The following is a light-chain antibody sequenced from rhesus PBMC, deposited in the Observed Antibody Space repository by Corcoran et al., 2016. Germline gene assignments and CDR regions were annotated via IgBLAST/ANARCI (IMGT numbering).Light chain of an antibody. J-gene: IGKJ4*01. Sequence: EIVLTQSPTSMTVSQGERVTISCTASSSVSTTYLHWYQQKPGFPPRLFVYKTSSLASGVPARFSGSGSGTSYTLPISSMEAEAAANDYWQQGNSFPPTFGGGTKVEIK. CDR3: QQGNSFPPT. CDR1: SSVSTTY. CDR2: KTS. V-gene: IGKV3-35*01.